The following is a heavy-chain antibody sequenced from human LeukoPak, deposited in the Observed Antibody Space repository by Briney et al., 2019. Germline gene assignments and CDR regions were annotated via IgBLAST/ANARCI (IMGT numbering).Heavy chain of an antibody. D-gene: IGHD2-15*01. V-gene: IGHV1-2*02. CDR1: GYTFTGYY. J-gene: IGHJ5*02. CDR2: INPNSGGT. CDR3: ALFRWSSRGP. Sequence: ASVKVSCKASGYTFTGYYMHWVRQAPGQRLEGMGWINPNSGGTNYEQKFQGRGTITRDTSISTPYMELSRLRADDTPVYYFALFRWSSRGPWGQGTLVTVSS.